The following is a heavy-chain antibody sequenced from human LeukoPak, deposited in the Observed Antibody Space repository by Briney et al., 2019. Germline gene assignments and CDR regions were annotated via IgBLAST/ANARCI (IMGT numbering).Heavy chain of an antibody. Sequence: SGGSLRLSCAASGFTFSSNAMSWVRQAPGKGLEWVSTISTSGASTYYADSVKGRFTISRDNSKDTLYLQKNRLRAEQRTVSYCAKVSIDGYKSFMDVWGQGTTVTVSS. D-gene: IGHD5-24*01. V-gene: IGHV3-23*01. CDR3: AKVSIDGYKSFMDV. CDR1: GFTFSSNA. CDR2: ISTSGAST. J-gene: IGHJ6*01.